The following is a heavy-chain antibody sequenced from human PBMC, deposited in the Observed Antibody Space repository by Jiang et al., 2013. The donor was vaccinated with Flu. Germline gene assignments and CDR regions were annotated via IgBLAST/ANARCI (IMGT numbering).Heavy chain of an antibody. CDR3: VRVGYCGDSNTCYTPFHA. V-gene: IGHV3-74*03. Sequence: QLVESGGGLVQPGESLRLSCAASGFTLSDHWIHWIRQVPGKGMVWVSRISRDGSRTKYAYFAKGRFTISRDNVKDMVYLEMNSLRVDDTAIYHCVRVGYCGDSNTCYTPFHAWGHGTTVTVSS. CDR1: GFTLSDHW. CDR2: ISRDGSRT. D-gene: IGHD5-18*01. J-gene: IGHJ6*02.